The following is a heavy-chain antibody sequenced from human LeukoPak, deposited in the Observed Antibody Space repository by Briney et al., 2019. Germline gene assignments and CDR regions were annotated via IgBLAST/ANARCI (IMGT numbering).Heavy chain of an antibody. V-gene: IGHV4-34*01. CDR2: INHSGST. Sequence: SETLSLTCAVYGGSFSGYYWSWIRQPPGKGLEWIGEINHSGSTNYNPSLKSRVTISVDTSKNQFSLKLSSVTAADTAVYYCARGRRTERFDHWGQGTLVTVSS. D-gene: IGHD1-14*01. J-gene: IGHJ5*02. CDR1: GGSFSGYY. CDR3: ARGRRTERFDH.